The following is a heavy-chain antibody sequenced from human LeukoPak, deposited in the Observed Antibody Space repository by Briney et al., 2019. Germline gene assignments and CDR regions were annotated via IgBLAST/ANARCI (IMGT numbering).Heavy chain of an antibody. CDR1: GFTFSSYA. J-gene: IGHJ4*02. V-gene: IGHV3-30-3*01. D-gene: IGHD3-3*01. Sequence: PGRSLRLSCAASGFTFSSYAMHWVRQAPGKGLEWVAVISYDGSNKYYADSVKGRFTISRDNSKNTLYLQMNSLRAEDTAVYYCAYYDFWSGYKYWGQGTLVTVSS. CDR2: ISYDGSNK. CDR3: AYYDFWSGYKY.